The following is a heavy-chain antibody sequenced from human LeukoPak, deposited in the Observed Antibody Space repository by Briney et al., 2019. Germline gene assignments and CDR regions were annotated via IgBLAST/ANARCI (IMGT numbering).Heavy chain of an antibody. V-gene: IGHV3-11*01. CDR1: GFTFSDYY. J-gene: IGHJ2*01. Sequence: GRSLRLPCAASGFTFSDYYMSWIRQAPGKGLEWVSYISSSGSTIYYADSVKGRFTISRDNAKNSLYLQMNSLRAEDTAVYYCARAEADYDILPRYFDLWGRGTLVTVSS. CDR3: ARAEADYDILPRYFDL. CDR2: ISSSGSTI. D-gene: IGHD3-9*01.